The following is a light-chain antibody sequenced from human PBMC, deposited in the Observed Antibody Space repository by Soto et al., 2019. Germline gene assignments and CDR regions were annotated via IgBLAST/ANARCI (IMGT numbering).Light chain of an antibody. V-gene: IGLV2-14*03. J-gene: IGLJ1*01. Sequence: QSALTQPASVSGSPGQSITISCTGTSSDVGRYNYVSWYQQHPGKAPKLMIYDIINRPSGVSNRFSGSKSGNTASLTISGLQAEDEADYYCVSFTTSRSYVFGTGTKLTVL. CDR1: SSDVGRYNY. CDR2: DII. CDR3: VSFTTSRSYV.